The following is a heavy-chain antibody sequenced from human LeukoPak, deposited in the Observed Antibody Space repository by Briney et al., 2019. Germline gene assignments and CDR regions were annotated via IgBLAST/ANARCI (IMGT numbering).Heavy chain of an antibody. CDR2: ISGSGGST. V-gene: IGHV3-23*01. Sequence: PGGSLRLSCAASAFTFSSYAMSWVRQAPGKGLEWVSTISGSGGSTYYADSVKGRFTISRDNSKNTLYLQMNSLRAEDTAVYYCAKHSAQRSVDIVATMGVWGQGTLVTVSA. CDR3: AKHSAQRSVDIVATMGV. J-gene: IGHJ4*02. CDR1: AFTFSSYA. D-gene: IGHD5-12*01.